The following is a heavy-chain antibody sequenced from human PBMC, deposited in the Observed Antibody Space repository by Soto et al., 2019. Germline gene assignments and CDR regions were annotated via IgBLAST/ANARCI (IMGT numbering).Heavy chain of an antibody. CDR2: IYYSGST. J-gene: IGHJ4*02. V-gene: IGHV4-59*01. D-gene: IGHD2-15*01. CDR3: ARYLGYCSGGSCYHYHFDY. Sequence: PSSTLSLTCPLRRVSILNYPWSCIPSPTGKGLEWIGYIYYSGSTNYNPSLKSRVTISVDTSKNQFSLKLSSLTAADTAVYYCARYLGYCSGGSCYHYHFDYWGQGTLVTVS. CDR1: RVSILNYP.